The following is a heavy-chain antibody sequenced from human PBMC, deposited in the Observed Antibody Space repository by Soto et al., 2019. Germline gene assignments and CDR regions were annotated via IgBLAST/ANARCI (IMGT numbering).Heavy chain of an antibody. D-gene: IGHD6-13*01. CDR1: AVSLSTSGMC. Sequence: SGPALVNPTQTLTLTFTFSAVSLSTSGMCVSWIRQPPGKALEWLALIDWDDDKYYSTSLKTRLTISKDTSKNQVVLTMTNMDPVDTATYYCARIPEAAAGTWALDYWGQGTLVTVSS. CDR3: ARIPEAAAGTWALDY. J-gene: IGHJ4*02. V-gene: IGHV2-70*01. CDR2: IDWDDDK.